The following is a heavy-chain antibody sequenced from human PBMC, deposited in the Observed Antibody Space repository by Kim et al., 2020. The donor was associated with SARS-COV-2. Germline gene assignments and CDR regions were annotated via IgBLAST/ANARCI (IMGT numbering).Heavy chain of an antibody. CDR2: IRQDGNEK. V-gene: IGHV3-7*01. J-gene: IGHJ4*02. Sequence: GGSLRLSCVGSGFTINSYWMAWVRQAPGKGLEWVANIRQDGNEKNHVDPVKGRFTISRDNAKNSLYLQMNSLRVEDTAVYYCARDPQRGVYDYWGQGSLV. CDR1: GFTINSYW. CDR3: ARDPQRGVYDY. D-gene: IGHD2-8*01.